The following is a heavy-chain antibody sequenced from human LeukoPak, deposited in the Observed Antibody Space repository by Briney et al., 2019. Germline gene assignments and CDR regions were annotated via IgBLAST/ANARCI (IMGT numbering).Heavy chain of an antibody. J-gene: IGHJ5*02. CDR2: IFSGGDT. V-gene: IGHV3-66*01. CDR3: ARDPSAVTANTYA. Sequence: PGGSLRLSCAASGFTVSNNWMNWVRQAPGKGLEWVSLIFSGGDTQYADSVEDRFTISRDASKNTLYLQMSNLRAEDTAVYYCARDPSAVTANTYAWGQGTLVTVSS. CDR1: GFTVSNNW. D-gene: IGHD2-2*01.